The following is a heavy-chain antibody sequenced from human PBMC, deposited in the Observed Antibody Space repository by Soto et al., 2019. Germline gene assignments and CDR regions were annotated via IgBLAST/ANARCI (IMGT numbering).Heavy chain of an antibody. CDR3: TAESNSWSEVVTDFYGMDV. V-gene: IGHV3-15*01. CDR2: IKREADGGTT. CDR1: GFTFGNAW. Sequence: EVQLVESGGGLVKPGGSLRLSCEASGFTFGNAWMSWVRQAPGKGLEWVGRIKREADGGTTSYAAPVKGRFTIARDDSKNRLFLQMNSLKIDDTAVYYCTAESNSWSEVVTDFYGMDVWGQGTTVTVSS. D-gene: IGHD6-13*01. J-gene: IGHJ6*02.